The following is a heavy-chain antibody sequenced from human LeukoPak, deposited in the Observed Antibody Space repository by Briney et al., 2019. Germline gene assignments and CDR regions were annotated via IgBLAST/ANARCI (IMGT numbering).Heavy chain of an antibody. V-gene: IGHV4-34*01. D-gene: IGHD1-26*01. J-gene: IGHJ4*02. CDR2: INHSGST. CDR1: GGSFSGYY. CDR3: ARVVVGATRIFDY. Sequence: SETLSLTCAVYGGSFSGYYWSWIRQPPGKGLEWIGEINHSGSTNYNPSLKSRVTISVDTSKNQFSLKLSSVTAADTAVYCCARVVVGATRIFDYWGQGTLVTVSS.